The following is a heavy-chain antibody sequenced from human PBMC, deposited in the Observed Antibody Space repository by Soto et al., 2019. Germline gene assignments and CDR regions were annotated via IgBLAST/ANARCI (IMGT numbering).Heavy chain of an antibody. Sequence: EVQLLESGGGLVQPGGSLRLSCAASGFTFSSYAMSWVRQAPGKGLEWVSAISGSGGSTYYADSVKGRFTISRDNSKSTLYLQMNSLRAEDTAVYYCAKDPTITIFSYGMDVWGQGTTVTVSS. D-gene: IGHD3-9*01. CDR1: GFTFSSYA. CDR2: ISGSGGST. V-gene: IGHV3-23*01. CDR3: AKDPTITIFSYGMDV. J-gene: IGHJ6*02.